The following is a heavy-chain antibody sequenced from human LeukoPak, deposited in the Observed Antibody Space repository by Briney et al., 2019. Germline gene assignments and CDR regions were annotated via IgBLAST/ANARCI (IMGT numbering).Heavy chain of an antibody. V-gene: IGHV3-48*01. CDR1: GFTFSSYS. D-gene: IGHD3-10*01. Sequence: GGSLRLSCAASGFTFSSYSMNWVRQAPGKGLEWVSYISSSSSTIYYADSVKGRFTNSRDNAKNSLYLQMNSLRAEDTAVYYCAGNYGSGTYGYYFDYWGQGTLVTVSS. J-gene: IGHJ4*02. CDR2: ISSSSSTI. CDR3: AGNYGSGTYGYYFDY.